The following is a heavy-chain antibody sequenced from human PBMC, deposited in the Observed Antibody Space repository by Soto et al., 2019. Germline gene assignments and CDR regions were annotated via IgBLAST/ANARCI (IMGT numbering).Heavy chain of an antibody. CDR2: ISENGRMT. Sequence: EVQLVESGGGLVQPGRSLKLSCAASGFTFSTYWVQWVRQVPGEGLMWVSSISENGRMTTYADTLKGHFTISRDNAKNTLSLLMHGLRVEDAAIYYCPREYYASGTHWGQGTLVTVST. CDR3: PREYYASGTH. J-gene: IGHJ1*01. D-gene: IGHD3-10*01. CDR1: GFTFSTYW. V-gene: IGHV3-74*01.